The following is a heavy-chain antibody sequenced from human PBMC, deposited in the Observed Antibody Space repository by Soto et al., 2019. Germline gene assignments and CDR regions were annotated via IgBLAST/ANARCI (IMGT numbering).Heavy chain of an antibody. Sequence: SETLSLTCTVSGGXVSSSSFYCVCVRHPPGKGLGWIGSISYGGYPYYIPSLKSRVTMSVDTSTNQLSLNLNSVTAADPSLYFCSRHRRETGTFAQPLDSWGQGTLVTVSS. CDR2: ISYGGYP. D-gene: IGHD1-1*01. CDR3: SRHRRETGTFAQPLDS. CDR1: GGXVSSSSFY. J-gene: IGHJ4*02. V-gene: IGHV4-39*01.